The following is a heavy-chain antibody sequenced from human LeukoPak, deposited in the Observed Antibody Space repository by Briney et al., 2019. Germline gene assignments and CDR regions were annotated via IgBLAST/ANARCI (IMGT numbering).Heavy chain of an antibody. J-gene: IGHJ4*02. D-gene: IGHD3-22*01. CDR3: ASSHDSSGND. CDR1: GFSFSSYW. CDR2: IKYDGSHK. V-gene: IGHV3-7*01. Sequence: GGSLRLSCVASGFSFSSYWMAWVRQAPGKGLEWVANIKYDGSHKYYVDSVKGRFTISRDNAKNSLYLQMNSLRVDDTAVYFCASSHDSSGNDWGQGTMVTVSS.